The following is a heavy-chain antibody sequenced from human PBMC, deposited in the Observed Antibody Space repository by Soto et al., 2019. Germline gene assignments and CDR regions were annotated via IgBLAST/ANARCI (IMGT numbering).Heavy chain of an antibody. CDR1: GYTFTNYG. V-gene: IGHV1-18*01. CDR3: ARAGQAPYYYYGMDV. Sequence: QVQVVQSGDEVKKPGASVKVSCKASGYTFTNYGFSWVRQAPGQGLEWMGWISGYNGNTKYAEKFQGRVTMTTDTSTSTAHMELRSLRSDDTPVYYCARAGQAPYYYYGMDVWGQGTAVTFSS. CDR2: ISGYNGNT. J-gene: IGHJ6*02.